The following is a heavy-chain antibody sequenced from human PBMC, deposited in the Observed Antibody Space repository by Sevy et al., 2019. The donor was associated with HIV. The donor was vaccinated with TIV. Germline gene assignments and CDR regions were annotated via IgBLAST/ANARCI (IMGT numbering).Heavy chain of an antibody. V-gene: IGHV4-39*01. CDR3: ASIVIAARHKTSWGFPDY. CDR1: GGSISSSSYY. CDR2: IYYSGST. D-gene: IGHD6-6*01. Sequence: SETLSLTCTVSGGSISSSSYYWGWIRQPPGKGLVWIGSIYYSGSTYYNPSLKSRVTISVDTSKNQFSLKLSSVTAADTAVYYCASIVIAARHKTSWGFPDYWGQGTLVTVSS. J-gene: IGHJ4*02.